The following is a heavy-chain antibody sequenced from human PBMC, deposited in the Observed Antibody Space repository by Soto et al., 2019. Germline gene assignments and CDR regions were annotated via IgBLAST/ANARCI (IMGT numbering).Heavy chain of an antibody. CDR1: GGSVSSGSYY. J-gene: IGHJ6*02. CDR3: AREPYGDYGMDV. D-gene: IGHD4-17*01. Sequence: QVQLQESGPGLVKPSETLSLTCTVSGGSVSSGSYYWSWIRQPPGKGLEWVGYIYYSGSTNYNPSLKSRVTISVDTSKNQFSLKLSSVTAADTAVYYCAREPYGDYGMDVWGQGTTVTVSS. V-gene: IGHV4-61*01. CDR2: IYYSGST.